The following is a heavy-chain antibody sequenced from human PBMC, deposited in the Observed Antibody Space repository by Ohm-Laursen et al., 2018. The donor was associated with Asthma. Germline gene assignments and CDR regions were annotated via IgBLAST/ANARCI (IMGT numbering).Heavy chain of an antibody. Sequence: SVKVSCKVSGYTFTGYYMHWVRQAPGQGLEWMGRINPNSGGTNYAQKFQGRVTMTRDTSISTAYMELSRLRSDDTAVYYCARDRWEHTGFDYWGQGTLVTVSS. CDR2: INPNSGGT. J-gene: IGHJ4*02. CDR3: ARDRWEHTGFDY. D-gene: IGHD1-26*01. CDR1: GYTFTGYY. V-gene: IGHV1-2*06.